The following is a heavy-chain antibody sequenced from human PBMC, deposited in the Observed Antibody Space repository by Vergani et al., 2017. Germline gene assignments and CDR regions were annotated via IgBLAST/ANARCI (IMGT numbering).Heavy chain of an antibody. CDR1: GGTFSSYA. CDR3: ARDRIAAASTSLNWFDP. CDR2: IIPIFGTA. J-gene: IGHJ5*02. D-gene: IGHD6-13*01. Sequence: QVQLVQSGAEVKKPGSSVKVSCKASGGTFSSYAISWVRQAPGQGLEWMGRIIPIFGTANYAQKFQGRVTITADESTSTAYMELSSLRSEDTAVYYCARDRIAAASTSLNWFDPWGQGTLVTVSS. V-gene: IGHV1-69*13.